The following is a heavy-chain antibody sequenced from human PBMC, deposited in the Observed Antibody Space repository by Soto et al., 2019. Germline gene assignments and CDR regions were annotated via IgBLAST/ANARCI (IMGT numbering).Heavy chain of an antibody. Sequence: QVQLVESGGGLVKPGGSLRLSCTASGFTFSDDYMSWIRQAPGKGLEWVAYISGSGSIIDYADSVKGRFTVSRDNAKNSLFVQINSLRAEDTAVYYCARDGDHYDTSGYFLRDAFDIWGHGTMVTVSS. CDR3: ARDGDHYDTSGYFLRDAFDI. CDR2: ISGSGSII. V-gene: IGHV3-11*01. CDR1: GFTFSDDY. J-gene: IGHJ3*02. D-gene: IGHD3-22*01.